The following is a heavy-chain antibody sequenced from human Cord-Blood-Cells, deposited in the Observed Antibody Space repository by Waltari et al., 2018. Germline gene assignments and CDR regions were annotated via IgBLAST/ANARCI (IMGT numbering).Heavy chain of an antibody. Sequence: EVQLVESGGGLVQHGRSLRLSCEAAGFTFDDYAMHWVRTAPGKGLEWVSGISWNSGSIGYADAVKGRFTISRDNAKNSLYLQMNSLRAEDTALYYCAKDRKSYYYYYGMDVWGQGTTVTVSS. CDR3: AKDRKSYYYYYGMDV. J-gene: IGHJ6*02. V-gene: IGHV3-9*01. CDR1: GFTFDDYA. CDR2: ISWNSGSI.